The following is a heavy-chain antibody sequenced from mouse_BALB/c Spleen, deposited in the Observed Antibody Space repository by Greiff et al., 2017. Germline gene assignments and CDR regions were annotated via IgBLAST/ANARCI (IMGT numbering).Heavy chain of an antibody. J-gene: IGHJ3*01. D-gene: IGHD2-4*01. CDR2: IWGDGST. Sequence: VKVVESGPGLVAPSQSLSITCTVSGFSLTGYGVNWVRQPPGKGLEWLGMIWGDGSTDYNSALKSRLSISKDNSKSQVFLKMNSLQTDDTARYYCARGGYDYDSWFAYWGQGTLVTVSA. CDR3: ARGGYDYDSWFAY. V-gene: IGHV2-6-7*01. CDR1: GFSLTGYG.